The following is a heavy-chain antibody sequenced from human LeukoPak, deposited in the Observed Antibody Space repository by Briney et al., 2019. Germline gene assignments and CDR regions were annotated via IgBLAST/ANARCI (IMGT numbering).Heavy chain of an antibody. D-gene: IGHD6-19*01. CDR3: AKSLGSGCGYFDY. V-gene: IGHV3-30*18. J-gene: IGHJ4*02. Sequence: PGGSLRLSCAASGFTFSNYGMHWVRQAPGKGLEWVAVISHDGRTQYYADSAKGRFTISRDTSKNTLYLQVNSLRPEDTAVYYCAKSLGSGCGYFDYWGQGTLVTVFS. CDR1: GFTFSNYG. CDR2: ISHDGRTQ.